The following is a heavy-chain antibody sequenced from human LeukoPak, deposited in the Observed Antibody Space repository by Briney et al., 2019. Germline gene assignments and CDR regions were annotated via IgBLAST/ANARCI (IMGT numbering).Heavy chain of an antibody. V-gene: IGHV3-23*01. J-gene: IGHJ4*02. CDR1: GFTFSTYA. CDR3: AKDYYDGSGFDY. Sequence: GGSLRLSCAVSGFTFSTYAMSWVRQAPGKGLEWVSAISGSGGKTFYADSVMGRFTISRDNSKNTLDLQMNSLRAEDTAKYYCAKDYYDGSGFDYWGQGTLVTVSS. CDR2: ISGSGGKT. D-gene: IGHD3-22*01.